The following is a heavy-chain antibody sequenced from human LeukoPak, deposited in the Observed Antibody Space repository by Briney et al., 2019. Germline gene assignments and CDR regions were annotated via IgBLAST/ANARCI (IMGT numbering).Heavy chain of an antibody. V-gene: IGHV3-30*02. CDR1: GITLSSYG. D-gene: IGHD3-16*02. Sequence: GGSLRLSCAASGITLSSYGMHWVRQAPGKGLEWVAFMRYDGSNRYYTDSVKGRFTISRDNAKNTLYLQMDSLRAEDTAVYYCAKDVRSPLPPGIDYWGQGTLVTVSS. CDR2: MRYDGSNR. J-gene: IGHJ4*02. CDR3: AKDVRSPLPPGIDY.